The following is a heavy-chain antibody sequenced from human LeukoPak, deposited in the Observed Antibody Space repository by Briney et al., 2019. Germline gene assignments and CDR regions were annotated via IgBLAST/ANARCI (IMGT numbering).Heavy chain of an antibody. D-gene: IGHD5-24*01. CDR1: GGSISSGDYY. Sequence: PSETLSLTCTVSGGSISSGDYYWSWIRQPPGKGLEWIGYIYYSGSTYYNPSLKSRVTISVDTSKNQFSLKLSSVTAADTAVYYCARLDGYNYGNYYYYYGMDVWGQGTTVTVSS. J-gene: IGHJ6*02. V-gene: IGHV4-30-4*08. CDR3: ARLDGYNYGNYYYYYGMDV. CDR2: IYYSGST.